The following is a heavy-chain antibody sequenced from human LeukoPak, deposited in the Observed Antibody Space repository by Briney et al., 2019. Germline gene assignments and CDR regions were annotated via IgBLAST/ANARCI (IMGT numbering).Heavy chain of an antibody. CDR3: AREDYGDYRNGPFDY. D-gene: IGHD4-17*01. V-gene: IGHV4-39*07. CDR2: IYYSGST. J-gene: IGHJ4*02. CDR1: GGSISSSSYY. Sequence: PSETLSLTCTVSGGSISSSSYYWGWIRQPPGKGLEWIGSIYYSGSTYYNPSLKSRVTISVDTSKNQFSLKLSSVTAADTAVYYCAREDYGDYRNGPFDYWGQGTLVTVSS.